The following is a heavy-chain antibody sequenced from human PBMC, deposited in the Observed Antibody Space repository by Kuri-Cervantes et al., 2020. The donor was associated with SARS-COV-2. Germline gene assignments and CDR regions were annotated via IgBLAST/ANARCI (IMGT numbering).Heavy chain of an antibody. D-gene: IGHD2-15*01. V-gene: IGHV6-1*01. J-gene: IGHJ1*01. Sequence: SQTLSLTCAISGDSVSSTSAAWNWIRQSPSRGLEWLGSTYHRSKWYNEYAVSVKSRITINPDTSKNQFSLQLNFVTPEDTAVYYCARAPDGYCSGGSCYSGYFQHWGQGTLVTVSS. CDR1: GDSVSSTSAA. CDR3: ARAPDGYCSGGSCYSGYFQH. CDR2: TYHRSKWYN.